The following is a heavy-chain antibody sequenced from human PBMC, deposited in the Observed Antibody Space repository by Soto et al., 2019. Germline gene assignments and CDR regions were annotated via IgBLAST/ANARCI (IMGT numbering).Heavy chain of an antibody. V-gene: IGHV3-74*01. CDR2: IISGGSRV. J-gene: IGHJ6*02. Sequence: GGSLRLSCAASGLTFSNDWRNWVRQGPGKGLEWVSRIISGGSRVYYADFVKGRFTIARDNAKKMLYLEMHSLTAEDTAVYYCARERTSKGGLDVWGQGTTVTVSS. CDR3: ARERTSKGGLDV. CDR1: GLTFSNDW.